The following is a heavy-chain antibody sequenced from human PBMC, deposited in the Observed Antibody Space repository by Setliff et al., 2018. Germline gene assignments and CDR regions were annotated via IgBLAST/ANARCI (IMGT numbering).Heavy chain of an antibody. CDR1: GGTFSSYA. CDR3: ARVNGDGSEYYFDY. CDR2: IIPILGIA. Sequence: SVKVSCKASGGTFSSYAISWVRQAPGQGLEWMGGIIPILGIANYAQKFQGRVTITADKSTSTAYMELSSLRSEDTAVYYCARVNGDGSEYYFDYWGQGTLVTVSS. J-gene: IGHJ4*02. D-gene: IGHD4-17*01. V-gene: IGHV1-69*10.